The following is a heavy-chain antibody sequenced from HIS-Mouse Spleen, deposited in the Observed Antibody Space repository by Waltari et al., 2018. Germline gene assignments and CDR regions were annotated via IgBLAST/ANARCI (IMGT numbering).Heavy chain of an antibody. J-gene: IGHJ2*01. CDR3: AREIPYSSSWYDWYFDL. CDR2: IYYSGST. CDR1: GGSISSSSYY. Sequence: QLQLQESGPGLVKPSETLSLTCTVPGGSISSSSYYWGWIRQPPGKGLAWIGSIYYSGSTYYNPSLKSRVTISVDTSKNQFSLKLSSVTAADTAVYYCAREIPYSSSWYDWYFDLWGRRTLVTVSS. V-gene: IGHV4-39*07. D-gene: IGHD6-13*01.